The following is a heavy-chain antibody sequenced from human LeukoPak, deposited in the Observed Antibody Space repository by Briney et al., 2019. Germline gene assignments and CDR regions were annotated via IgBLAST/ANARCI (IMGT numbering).Heavy chain of an antibody. CDR1: GDSLSNYY. J-gene: IGHJ4*02. CDR2: VYYSGST. V-gene: IGHV4-59*01. Sequence: SETLSLTCTVSGDSLSNYYWSWIRQPPGKGLEWIGYVYYSGSTNFNPSLKSQVTISVDTSKNQFSLNLNSVTAADTAVYYCARYNSEAGDFDYWGQGTLVTVSS. CDR3: ARYNSEAGDFDY. D-gene: IGHD6-13*01.